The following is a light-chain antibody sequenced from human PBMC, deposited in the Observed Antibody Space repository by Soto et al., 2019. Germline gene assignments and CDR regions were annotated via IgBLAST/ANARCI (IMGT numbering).Light chain of an antibody. J-gene: IGLJ1*01. CDR2: XXA. Sequence: GQRVTISKNRSSTNIGGNSVSWYQQLPGTARKLGXYXXANRPSGVSDRFSGSKAGDTASLTISGLQADDESEYFCISYKTDDTFVFGGGTKVTVL. V-gene: IGLV2-18*02. CDR3: ISYKTDDTFV. CDR1: STNIGGNS.